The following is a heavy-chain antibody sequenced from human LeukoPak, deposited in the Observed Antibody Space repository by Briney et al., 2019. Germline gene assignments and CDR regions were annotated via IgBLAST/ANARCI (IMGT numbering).Heavy chain of an antibody. J-gene: IGHJ4*02. D-gene: IGHD2-15*01. CDR1: GYTFTGYY. V-gene: IGHV1-2*02. Sequence: ASVKVSCKASGYTFTGYYMHWVRQAPGQGLEWMRWINPNSGGTNYAQKFQGRVTMTRDTSISTAYMELSRLRSDDTAVYYCARGPRYCSGGSCSWFDYWGQGTLVTVSS. CDR2: INPNSGGT. CDR3: ARGPRYCSGGSCSWFDY.